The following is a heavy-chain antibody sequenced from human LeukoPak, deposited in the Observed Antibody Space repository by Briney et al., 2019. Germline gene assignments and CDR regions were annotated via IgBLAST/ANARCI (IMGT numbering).Heavy chain of an antibody. CDR2: ISGSGGST. CDR1: GFTFSSYA. D-gene: IGHD6-13*01. CDR3: ARGRGSWYGVYFDY. V-gene: IGHV3-23*01. Sequence: GSLRLSCAASGFTFSSYAMSWVRQAPGKGLEWGSAISGSGGSTYYADSVKGRFTISRDNSKNTLYLQMNSLRAEDTAVYYCARGRGSWYGVYFDYWGQGTLVTVSS. J-gene: IGHJ4*02.